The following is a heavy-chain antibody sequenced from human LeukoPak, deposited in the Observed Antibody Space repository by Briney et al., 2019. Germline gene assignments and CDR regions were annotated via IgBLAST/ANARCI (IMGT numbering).Heavy chain of an antibody. J-gene: IGHJ4*02. CDR3: TRDRGSSTLGDY. Sequence: GGSLRLSCTVSGFTFGDYAINWVRQALGKGLEWVGFIRSKAFGETAEYAASAKGRFTISRDDSKSIAYLQMNSLKTEDTAVYYCTRDRGSSTLGDYWGQGTLVTVSS. CDR2: IRSKAFGETA. V-gene: IGHV3-49*04. CDR1: GFTFGDYA. D-gene: IGHD7-27*01.